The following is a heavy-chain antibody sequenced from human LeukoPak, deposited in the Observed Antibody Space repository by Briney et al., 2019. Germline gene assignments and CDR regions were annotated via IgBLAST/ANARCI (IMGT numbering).Heavy chain of an antibody. J-gene: IGHJ4*02. D-gene: IGHD1-26*01. V-gene: IGHV1-2*02. Sequence: ASVKVSCKASGYTFTGYYMHWVRQAPGQGLEWMGWINPNSGGTNYAQKFQGRVTMTRDTSISIAYTELSRLRSDDTAVYYCARLTVREGATMGVWGQGTLVTVSS. CDR1: GYTFTGYY. CDR2: INPNSGGT. CDR3: ARLTVREGATMGV.